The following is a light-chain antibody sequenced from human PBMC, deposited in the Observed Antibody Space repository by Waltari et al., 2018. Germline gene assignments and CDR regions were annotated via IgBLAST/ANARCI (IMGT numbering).Light chain of an antibody. V-gene: IGKV4-1*01. CDR2: WAS. Sequence: DIVMTQSPDSLAVSLGYRATINCNSSQSVLYSSNNKNYLAWYQQKPGQPPKLLICWASIRESGVPDRFSGSGSGTDFTLTISSLQAEDVAVYYCQQYYSTPPTFGQGTKVEIK. CDR3: QQYYSTPPT. CDR1: QSVLYSSNNKNY. J-gene: IGKJ1*01.